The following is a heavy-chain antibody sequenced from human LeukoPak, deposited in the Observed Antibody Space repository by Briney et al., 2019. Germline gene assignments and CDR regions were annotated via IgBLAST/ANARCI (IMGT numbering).Heavy chain of an antibody. Sequence: GGPLRLSCAASGFTFSIYAMSWVRQAPGEGLEWVSAISGSGGNTYYADSVRGRFTISRDNSKNTLYLQMNSLRAEDTAVYYCAKLLNDYGDYYFDYWGQGTLVTVSS. D-gene: IGHD4-17*01. J-gene: IGHJ4*02. CDR1: GFTFSIYA. CDR2: ISGSGGNT. CDR3: AKLLNDYGDYYFDY. V-gene: IGHV3-23*01.